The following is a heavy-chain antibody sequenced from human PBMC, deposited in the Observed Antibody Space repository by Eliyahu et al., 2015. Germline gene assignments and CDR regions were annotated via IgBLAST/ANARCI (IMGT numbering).Heavy chain of an antibody. CDR1: GDSISNYY. D-gene: IGHD3-3*01. CDR3: ARGGQYYDFINWFDP. J-gene: IGHJ5*02. V-gene: IGHV4-59*01. Sequence: QVQLRESGPGLVXPSETLSLTCTVSGDSISNYYWSWIRQPPGKTLEWIGFIYYSGTTHYNPSLKSRVTISLDTSKNQFSLELNSVTAADTAFYYCARGGQYYDFINWFDPWGQGTLVTVSS. CDR2: IYYSGTT.